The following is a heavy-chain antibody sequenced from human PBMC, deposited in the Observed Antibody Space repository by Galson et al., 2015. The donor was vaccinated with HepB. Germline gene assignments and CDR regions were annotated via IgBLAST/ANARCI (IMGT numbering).Heavy chain of an antibody. CDR3: ARGRGTTDRYYFYYYGMDV. D-gene: IGHD3-16*01. CDR2: VPSDGSNK. Sequence: SLRLSCAASGFIFRNHAMYWVRQAPGEGLEWIAGVPSDGSNKYYSDSVRGQFAISRDNSNDTLSLQMNSLRPEDTAVYYCARGRGTTDRYYFYYYGMDVWGQGTTVTVSS. J-gene: IGHJ6*02. V-gene: IGHV3-30*09. CDR1: GFIFRNHA.